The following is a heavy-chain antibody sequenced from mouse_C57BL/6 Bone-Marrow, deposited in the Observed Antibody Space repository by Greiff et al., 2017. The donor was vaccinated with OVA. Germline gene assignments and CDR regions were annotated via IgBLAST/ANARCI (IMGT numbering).Heavy chain of an antibody. J-gene: IGHJ3*01. Sequence: VQLQQSGAELARPGASVKLSCKASGYTFTSYGISWVKQRTGQGLEWIGEIYPRSGNTYYNEKFKGKATLTADKSSSTAYMELRSLTSEYSAVYFCARRLRQFAYWGQGTLVTVSA. V-gene: IGHV1-81*01. D-gene: IGHD1-2*01. CDR2: IYPRSGNT. CDR1: GYTFTSYG. CDR3: ARRLRQFAY.